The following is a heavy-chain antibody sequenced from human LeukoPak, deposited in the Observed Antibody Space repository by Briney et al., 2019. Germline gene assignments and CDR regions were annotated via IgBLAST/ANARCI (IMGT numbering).Heavy chain of an antibody. J-gene: IGHJ5*02. CDR2: IWYDGSHK. Sequence: GRSLRLSCAASGFSFSSSGVHWVRQAPGKGLEWVAVIWYDGSHKYYADSVKGRFTISRDNSKNTMYLQMNSLRVEDTAVYYCARSLMVRGAINWLDPWGQGTLVIVSS. V-gene: IGHV3-33*01. CDR3: ARSLMVRGAINWLDP. CDR1: GFSFSSSG. D-gene: IGHD3-10*01.